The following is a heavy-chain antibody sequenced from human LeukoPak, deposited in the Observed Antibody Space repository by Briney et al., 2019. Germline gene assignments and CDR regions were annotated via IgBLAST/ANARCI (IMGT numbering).Heavy chain of an antibody. CDR1: GYTFSSYW. CDR2: IYPGDSNT. J-gene: IGHJ4*02. Sequence: GDSLKISCKASGYTFSSYWIAWVRQMAGKGLEWMGMIYPGDSNTKYSPSFQGQVTISADKSISTAYLQWSSLKASDTALYYCARHNCYDSWGQGTLVTVTS. V-gene: IGHV5-51*01. D-gene: IGHD3-16*01. CDR3: ARHNCYDS.